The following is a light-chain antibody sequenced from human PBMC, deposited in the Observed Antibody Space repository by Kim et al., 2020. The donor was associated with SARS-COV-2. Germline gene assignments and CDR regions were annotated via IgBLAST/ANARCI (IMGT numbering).Light chain of an antibody. CDR1: QGITTS. CDR2: AAS. CDR3: QQYYNYPLT. J-gene: IGKJ4*01. Sequence: SASVGDRVTITCRASQGITTSLAWFQQKPGKAPKSLIYAASNLQSGVPSKFSGSGSGTDFTLTINTLQPEDFATYYCQQYYNYPLTFGGGTKLEIK. V-gene: IGKV1-16*02.